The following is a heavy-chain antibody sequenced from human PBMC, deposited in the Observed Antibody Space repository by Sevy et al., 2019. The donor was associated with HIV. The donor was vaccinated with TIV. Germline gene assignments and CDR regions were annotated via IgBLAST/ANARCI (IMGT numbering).Heavy chain of an antibody. CDR1: GGSISSSSYY. D-gene: IGHD6-13*01. CDR3: AGGISSWYYYYYGMDV. J-gene: IGHJ6*02. CDR2: IYYSGST. Sequence: SETLSLTCTVSGGSISSSSYYWGWIRQPPGKGLEWIGSIYYSGSTYYNPSLKSRVTISVDTSKNQFSLKLSSVTAADTAVYYCAGGISSWYYYYYGMDVWGQGTTVTVSS. V-gene: IGHV4-39*01.